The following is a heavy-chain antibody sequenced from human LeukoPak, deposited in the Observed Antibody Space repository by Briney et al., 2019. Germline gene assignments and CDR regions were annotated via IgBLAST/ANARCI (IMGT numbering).Heavy chain of an antibody. CDR1: GGSISSSGYY. CDR2: INHSGST. J-gene: IGHJ4*02. Sequence: SETLSLTCIVSGGSISSSGYYWSWIRQPPGEGLEWIGEINHSGSTNYNPSLKSRVTISVDTSKNQFSLKLSSVTAADTAVYYCARGGYSSGQRRRFDYWGQGTLVTVSS. D-gene: IGHD6-19*01. V-gene: IGHV4-39*07. CDR3: ARGGYSSGQRRRFDY.